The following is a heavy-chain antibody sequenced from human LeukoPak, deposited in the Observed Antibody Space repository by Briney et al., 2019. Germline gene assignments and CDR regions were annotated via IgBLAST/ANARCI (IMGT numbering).Heavy chain of an antibody. CDR2: IYYSGKT. V-gene: IGHV4-39*07. D-gene: IGHD3-3*01. CDR1: GGSISSSTYY. Sequence: PSETLSLTCTVSGGSISSSTYYWGWIRQSPGKGLEWIGSIYYSGKTYYNPSLKSRVTMSMDTSKNQFSLKLSSVTAADTAVYYCARVGNPLVTVFAWFDPWGQGTLVTVSS. CDR3: ARVGNPLVTVFAWFDP. J-gene: IGHJ5*02.